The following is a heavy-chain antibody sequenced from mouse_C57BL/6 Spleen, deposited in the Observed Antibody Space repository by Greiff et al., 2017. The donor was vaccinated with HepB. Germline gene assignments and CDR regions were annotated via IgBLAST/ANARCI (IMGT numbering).Heavy chain of an antibody. V-gene: IGHV5-17*01. Sequence: DVMLVESGGGLVKPGGSLKLSCAASGFTFSDYGMHWVRQAPETGLEWVAYISGGSSTIYYADTVKGRFTIYRDNAKNTLFLQMASLRSEDTAMYYCASGYDYDWFAYWGEGSLVTVSA. D-gene: IGHD2-4*01. CDR2: ISGGSSTI. CDR1: GFTFSDYG. J-gene: IGHJ3*01. CDR3: ASGYDYDWFAY.